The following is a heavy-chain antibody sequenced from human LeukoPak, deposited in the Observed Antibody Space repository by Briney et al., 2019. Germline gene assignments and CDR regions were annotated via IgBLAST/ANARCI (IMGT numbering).Heavy chain of an antibody. CDR2: IRGSGSST. CDR3: AKSHYYGSGSIDY. D-gene: IGHD3-10*01. J-gene: IGHJ4*02. Sequence: GGSLRLSCAASGFTFSNYAMSWVRQAPGKGLEWVSSIRGSGSSTSYADSVKGRFTISRDNSKNALYLQVNSLRADDAALYYCAKSHYYGSGSIDYWGQGTLVTVSS. CDR1: GFTFSNYA. V-gene: IGHV3-23*01.